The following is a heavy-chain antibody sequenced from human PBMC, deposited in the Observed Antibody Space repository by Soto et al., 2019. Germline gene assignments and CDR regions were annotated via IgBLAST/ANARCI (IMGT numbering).Heavy chain of an antibody. Sequence: PXGSLLLPCTASGFTFSSYWMHWVRQAPGKGLVWVSLINSYGSSTSYADSVKGRFTISRDNAKNTLYLQMNSLRDEDTAVYYCARAQPPLLWFGEGNWFDPWGQGTLVTVSS. V-gene: IGHV3-74*01. CDR3: ARAQPPLLWFGEGNWFDP. CDR2: INSYGSST. J-gene: IGHJ5*02. D-gene: IGHD3-10*01. CDR1: GFTFSSYW.